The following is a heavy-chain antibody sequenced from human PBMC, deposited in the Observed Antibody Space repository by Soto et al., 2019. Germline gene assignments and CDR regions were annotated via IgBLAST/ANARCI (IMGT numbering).Heavy chain of an antibody. CDR2: IYPGHSDI. CDR1: GYSFTSYW. CDR3: ATTPYNSNFYMYY. V-gene: IGHV5-51*01. Sequence: LGESLKISGKGSGYSFTSYWIGWVRQMPGKGLEWVGIIYPGHSDIRYSPSFQGQVTISADTSISTAYLQWRSLKASDTAMYYCATTPYNSNFYMYYWGPGTQVTVSS. D-gene: IGHD4-4*01. J-gene: IGHJ4*02.